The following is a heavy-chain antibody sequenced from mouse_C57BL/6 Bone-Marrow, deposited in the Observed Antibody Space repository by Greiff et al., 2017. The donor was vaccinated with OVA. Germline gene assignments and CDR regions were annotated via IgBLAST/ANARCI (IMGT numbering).Heavy chain of an antibody. CDR3: TRLPIYYYGSRESYFDY. CDR2: ISSGGDYI. J-gene: IGHJ2*01. Sequence: EVQGVESGEGLVKPGGSLKLSCAASGFTFCSYAMSWVRQTPEKRLEWVAYISSGGDYIYYADTVKGRFTISRDNARNTLYLQMSSLKSEDTAMYYCTRLPIYYYGSRESYFDYWGQGTTLTVSS. D-gene: IGHD1-1*01. CDR1: GFTFCSYA. V-gene: IGHV5-9-1*02.